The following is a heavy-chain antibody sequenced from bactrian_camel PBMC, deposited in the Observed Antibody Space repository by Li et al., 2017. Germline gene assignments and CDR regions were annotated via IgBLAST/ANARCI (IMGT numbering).Heavy chain of an antibody. CDR2: IKRTDVA. CDR3: AADTRDLQDDGSWRCPKIEYEY. Sequence: LVESGGGSVQAGGSLKLSCAASDGGYRVYCMGWFRQAPGKEREAVAIIKRTDVAVYSDSVKGRFTISKDNARNTLYLQMDSLKAEDTAMYYCAADTRDLQDDGSWRCPKIEYEYWGQGTQVTVS. D-gene: IGHD1*01. CDR1: DGGYRVYC. J-gene: IGHJ4*01. V-gene: IGHV3S53*01.